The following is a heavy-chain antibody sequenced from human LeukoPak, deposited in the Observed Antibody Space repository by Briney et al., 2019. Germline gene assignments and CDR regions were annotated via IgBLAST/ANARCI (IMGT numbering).Heavy chain of an antibody. J-gene: IGHJ4*02. D-gene: IGHD6-19*01. CDR1: GGSISSYY. CDR3: ARGSSGWYFDY. CDR2: IYYSGST. V-gene: IGHV4-59*01. Sequence: SETLSLTCTASGGSISSYYWSWIRQPPGKGLEWIGYIYYSGSTNYNPSLKSRVTISVDTSKNQFSLKLSSVTAADTAVYYCARGSSGWYFDYWGQGTLVTVSS.